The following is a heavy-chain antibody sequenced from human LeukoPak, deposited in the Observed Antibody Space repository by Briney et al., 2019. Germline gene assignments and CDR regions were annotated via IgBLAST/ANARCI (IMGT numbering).Heavy chain of an antibody. Sequence: PGGSLRLSCAASGFTFSSYAMSWVRQAPGKGLEWVSAISGSGGSTYYADSVKGRFTISRDNSKNTLYLQMNSLRAEDTAVYYCAKSASPRDYYDSSGLRVGCAFDIWGQGTMVTVSS. CDR3: AKSASPRDYYDSSGLRVGCAFDI. CDR2: ISGSGGST. V-gene: IGHV3-23*01. D-gene: IGHD3-22*01. CDR1: GFTFSSYA. J-gene: IGHJ3*02.